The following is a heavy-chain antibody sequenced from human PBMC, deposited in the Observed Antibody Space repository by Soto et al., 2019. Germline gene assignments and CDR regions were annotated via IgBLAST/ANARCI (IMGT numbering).Heavy chain of an antibody. CDR1: GYAFGDYD. J-gene: IGHJ5*02. Sequence: EASVKVSCKASGYAFGDYDISWVRQAPGQGLEWMGWMNPNSANTGYAQKFQGRVSMARDMSISTAYMELSRLRPEDTAIYYCARMATYGTLNWFDPWGQGALVTVSS. CDR2: MNPNSANT. CDR3: ARMATYGTLNWFDP. D-gene: IGHD1-1*01. V-gene: IGHV1-8*01.